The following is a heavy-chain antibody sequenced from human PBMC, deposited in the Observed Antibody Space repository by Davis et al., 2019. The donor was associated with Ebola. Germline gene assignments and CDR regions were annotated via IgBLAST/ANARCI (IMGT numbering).Heavy chain of an antibody. CDR3: AREGRSIAARPDD. V-gene: IGHV3-21*01. D-gene: IGHD6-6*01. J-gene: IGHJ4*02. CDR2: ISSSSSYI. Sequence: GGSLRLSCAASGFTFSSYSMNWVRQAPGKGLEWVSSISSSSSYIYYADSVKGRFTISRDNAKNSLYLQMNSLRAEDTAVYYCAREGRSIAARPDDWGQGTLVTVSS. CDR1: GFTFSSYS.